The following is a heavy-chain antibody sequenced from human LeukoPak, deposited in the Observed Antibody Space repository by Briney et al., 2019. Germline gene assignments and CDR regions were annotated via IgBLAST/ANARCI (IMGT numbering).Heavy chain of an antibody. CDR3: ARDRRDGYCLGH. CDR2: ISSSSSYI. D-gene: IGHD5-24*01. J-gene: IGHJ4*02. CDR1: GFTFSSYS. Sequence: PGGSLRLSCAASGFTFSSYSMNWVRQAPGKGLEWVSSISSSSSYIYYADSVKGRFTISRDNAKNSLYLQMNSLRAEDTAVYYCARDRRDGYCLGHWGQGTLVTVSS. V-gene: IGHV3-21*01.